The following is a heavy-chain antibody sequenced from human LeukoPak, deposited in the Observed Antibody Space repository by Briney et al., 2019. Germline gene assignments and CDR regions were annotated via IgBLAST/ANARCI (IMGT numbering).Heavy chain of an antibody. D-gene: IGHD5-24*01. Sequence: ASVKVSCKASGYTFTTYGISWVRQAPGQGLEWMGWISAYNGNTNYAQKLQGRVTITADESTSTAYMELSSLRSEDTAVYYCARDTGNASWRDGYNWAYYFDYWGQGTLVTVSS. J-gene: IGHJ4*02. V-gene: IGHV1-18*01. CDR3: ARDTGNASWRDGYNWAYYFDY. CDR2: ISAYNGNT. CDR1: GYTFTTYG.